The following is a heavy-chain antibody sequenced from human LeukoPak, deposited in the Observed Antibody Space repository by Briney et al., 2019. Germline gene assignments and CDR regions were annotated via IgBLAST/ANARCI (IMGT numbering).Heavy chain of an antibody. V-gene: IGHV3-30*18. Sequence: GGSLRLSCSASGFTFSAYFMHWVRQAPGKGLEWVAVISYDGSNKYYADSVKGRFTISRDNSKNTLYLQMNSLRAEDTAVYYCAKEGDFHFDYWGQGTLVTVSS. CDR3: AKEGDFHFDY. D-gene: IGHD3-10*01. CDR1: GFTFSAYF. J-gene: IGHJ4*02. CDR2: ISYDGSNK.